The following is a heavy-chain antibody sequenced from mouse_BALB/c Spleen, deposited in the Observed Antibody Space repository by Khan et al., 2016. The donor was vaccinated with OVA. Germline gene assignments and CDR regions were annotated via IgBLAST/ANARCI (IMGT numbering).Heavy chain of an antibody. CDR1: GYSFTSYL. Sequence: VQLKQSGTVLARPGASVKMSCKASGYSFTSYLIHWVKQRPGQGLEWIGDIYPGNSDTTYNQKFKDKAKLTAGTSANTAYMELSSLTNEDSAVYYCARGGYSSFAYWGQGTTLTVSS. CDR3: ARGGYSSFAY. J-gene: IGHJ2*01. CDR2: IYPGNSDT. D-gene: IGHD1-3*01. V-gene: IGHV1-5*01.